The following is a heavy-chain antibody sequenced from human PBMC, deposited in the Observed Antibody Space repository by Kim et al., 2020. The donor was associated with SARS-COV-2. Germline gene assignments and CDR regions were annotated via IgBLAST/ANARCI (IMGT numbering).Heavy chain of an antibody. CDR3: ARGVGSGQDY. CDR2: MSPHNGLS. D-gene: IGHD6-19*01. CDR1: GYTFSNYD. Sequence: ASVKVSCKVFGYTFSNYDVNWVRQAAGQGPEWMGWMSPHNGLSVSAQNFQGRLTMTGDASLSTFYMELSRLRSDDTAVYYCARGVGSGQDYWGQGTLVTVST. V-gene: IGHV1-8*01. J-gene: IGHJ4*02.